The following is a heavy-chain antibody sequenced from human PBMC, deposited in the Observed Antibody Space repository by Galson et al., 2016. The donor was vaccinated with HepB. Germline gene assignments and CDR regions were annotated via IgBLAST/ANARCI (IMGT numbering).Heavy chain of an antibody. V-gene: IGHV3-30*18. CDR1: GFTFTKYG. J-gene: IGHJ4*02. Sequence: SLRLSCAASGFTFTKYGMHWVRQAPGKGLEWVAVISNDGSNKYYADSVKGRFTISRDNSKNTLSLQMNSLRGEDTAVYYCAKDIAADGYHDFFDYWGQGTLVIVTS. CDR2: ISNDGSNK. CDR3: AKDIAADGYHDFFDY. D-gene: IGHD6-13*01.